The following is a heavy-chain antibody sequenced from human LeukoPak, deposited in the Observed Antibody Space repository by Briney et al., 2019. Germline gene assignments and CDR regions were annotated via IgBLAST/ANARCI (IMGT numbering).Heavy chain of an antibody. CDR3: LAGGYDIPPPSAY. V-gene: IGHV3-33*01. CDR1: GFTFNNYG. D-gene: IGHD5-12*01. J-gene: IGHJ4*02. Sequence: PGRSLRLSCAASGFTFNNYGTHWVRQAPGKGLEWVAVIWYDGSNKYYADSVKGRFTISRDSSKNTLYLQMNSLRAEDTAVYYCLAGGYDIPPPSAYWGQGTLVTVSS. CDR2: IWYDGSNK.